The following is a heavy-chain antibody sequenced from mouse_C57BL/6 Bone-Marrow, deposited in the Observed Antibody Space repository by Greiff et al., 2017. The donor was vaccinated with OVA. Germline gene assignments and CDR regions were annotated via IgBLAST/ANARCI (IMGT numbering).Heavy chain of an antibody. J-gene: IGHJ2*01. CDR1: GYAFSSSW. CDR3: ATIYYGNYDFDY. CDR2: IYPGDGDT. D-gene: IGHD2-1*01. Sequence: QVQLKESGPELVKPGASVKISCKASGYAFSSSWMNWVKQRPGKGLEWIGRIYPGDGDTNYNGKFKGKATLTADKSSSTAYMQLSSLTSEDSAVYFCATIYYGNYDFDYWGQGTTLTVSS. V-gene: IGHV1-82*01.